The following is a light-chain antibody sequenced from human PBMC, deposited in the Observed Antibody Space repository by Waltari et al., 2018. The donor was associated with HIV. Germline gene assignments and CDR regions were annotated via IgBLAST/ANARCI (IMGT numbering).Light chain of an antibody. V-gene: IGLV2-14*01. CDR3: SSYTNSYILL. Sequence: QSALTQPASVSGSPGQSITISCTGANTDIGLYNLVSWYRQHPDKAPQLVIYGVNTRPSGVSDRFSGSKSGNTASLTISSLQAEDEADYYCSSYTNSYILLFGGGTKLTVL. CDR1: NTDIGLYNL. CDR2: GVN. J-gene: IGLJ2*01.